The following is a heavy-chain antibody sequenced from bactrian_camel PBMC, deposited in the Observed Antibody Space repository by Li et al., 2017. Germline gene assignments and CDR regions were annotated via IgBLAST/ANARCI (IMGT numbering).Heavy chain of an antibody. D-gene: IGHD1*01. V-gene: IGHV3S35*01. CDR3: VTDIRANEHASWKY. Sequence: VQLVESGGGSVQAGGSLRLSCVASGFTFSTFSSTYYMNWVRQAPGKGLEWVCHINSRGILRHYRDSVKGRFTIARNNAESTLQPVMNSLRPEDTAVYYCVTDIRANEHASWKYWGQGTQVTVS. CDR1: GFTFSTFSSTYY. J-gene: IGHJ4*01. CDR2: INSRGILR.